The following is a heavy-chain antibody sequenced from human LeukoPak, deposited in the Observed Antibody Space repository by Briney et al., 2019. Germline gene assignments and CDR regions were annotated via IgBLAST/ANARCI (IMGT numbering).Heavy chain of an antibody. CDR2: IYSSGTT. Sequence: SETLSLTCTVSGGSISSSSYYRGWIRQPPGKGLERNGSIYSSGTTYYNPSLKSRVTISVDSSKNQFALKLSSVTAADTAVYYCARHRSDGYDDDAFDIWGQGTMVTVSS. D-gene: IGHD5-12*01. CDR1: GGSISSSSYY. CDR3: ARHRSDGYDDDAFDI. J-gene: IGHJ3*02. V-gene: IGHV4-39*01.